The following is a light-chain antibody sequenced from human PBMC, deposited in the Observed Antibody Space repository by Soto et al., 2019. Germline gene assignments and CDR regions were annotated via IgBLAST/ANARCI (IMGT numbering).Light chain of an antibody. CDR3: SSYAGNSNYV. V-gene: IGLV2-8*01. CDR2: DVT. CDR1: SSDVGAYKF. J-gene: IGLJ1*01. Sequence: QSALTQPPSASGSPGQSVTISCTGTSSDVGAYKFVSWYQQNPGKAPKLIIYDVTKRPTGVPDRFSGSKSGNTASLTVSGLQAEDGADYYCSSYAGNSNYVFGSGTKVTVL.